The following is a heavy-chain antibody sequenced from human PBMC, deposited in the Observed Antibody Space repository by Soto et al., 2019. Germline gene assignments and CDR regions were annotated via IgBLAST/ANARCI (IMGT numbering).Heavy chain of an antibody. D-gene: IGHD5-12*01. J-gene: IGHJ4*02. Sequence: ASVKVSCKSSGYTFTGHYIHWVRQAPEQGPEWMGEIGPESGATRYAQKFQGRVTMTRDMSITTVYMELNNLSPDDTAVYYCGRGRSGQIVVFYWGQGTPVPVSP. CDR2: IGPESGAT. CDR3: GRGRSGQIVVFY. V-gene: IGHV1-2*02. CDR1: GYTFTGHY.